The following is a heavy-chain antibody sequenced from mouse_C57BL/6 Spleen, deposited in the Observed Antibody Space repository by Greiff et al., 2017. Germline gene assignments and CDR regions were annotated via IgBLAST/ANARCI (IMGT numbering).Heavy chain of an antibody. CDR1: GFTFSSYG. CDR3: ARKRTVVATEAMDY. V-gene: IGHV5-6*02. D-gene: IGHD1-1*01. Sequence: EVKVEESGGDLVKPGGSLKLSCAASGFTFSSYGMSWVRQTPDKRLEWVATISSGGSYTYYPDSVKGRFTISRDNAKNTMYLQMSSLKSEDTAMYDCARKRTVVATEAMDYWGQGTSVTVSS. J-gene: IGHJ4*01. CDR2: ISSGGSYT.